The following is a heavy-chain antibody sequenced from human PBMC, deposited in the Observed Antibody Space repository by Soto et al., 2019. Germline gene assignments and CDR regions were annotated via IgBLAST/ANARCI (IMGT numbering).Heavy chain of an antibody. CDR1: GFTFSLFG. J-gene: IGHJ4*02. Sequence: GGSLRLSCAASGFTFSLFGMQWVRQAPGKGLEWVAVTWYDGTGKNYVDSVKGRFTISRDNSKNTLFLQMNSLRAEGTAVYYCARDRTSTSSGILEYWGQGTRVTVSS. CDR2: TWYDGTGK. V-gene: IGHV3-33*01. D-gene: IGHD6-6*01. CDR3: ARDRTSTSSGILEY.